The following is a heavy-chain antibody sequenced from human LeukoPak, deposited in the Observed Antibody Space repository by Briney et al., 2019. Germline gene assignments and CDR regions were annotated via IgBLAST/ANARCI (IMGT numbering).Heavy chain of an antibody. J-gene: IGHJ5*02. D-gene: IGHD4-17*01. CDR3: AQGHDFGDYLNWFDP. CDR1: GGSFSDYY. Sequence: SETLSLTCAVYGGSFSDYYWSWIRQPPGKGLGWIGEINHSGSTNYNPSLKSRVTISVDTSKNQFSLKLSSVTAADTAVYYCAQGHDFGDYLNWFDPWGQGTLVTVSS. CDR2: INHSGST. V-gene: IGHV4-34*01.